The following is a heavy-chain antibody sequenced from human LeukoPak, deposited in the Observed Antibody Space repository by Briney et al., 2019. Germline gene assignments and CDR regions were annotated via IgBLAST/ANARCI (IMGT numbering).Heavy chain of an antibody. J-gene: IGHJ4*02. V-gene: IGHV4-34*01. CDR2: INHSGST. Sequence: SETLSPTCAVYGGSFSGYYWSGIRQPPGKGLEGIGEINHSGSTNYNPSLKSRVTISVDTSKNQFSLKLSSVTAADTAVYYCARGRGEDGYNSLAIPLDYWGQGTLVTVSS. CDR3: ARGRGEDGYNSLAIPLDY. D-gene: IGHD5-12*01. CDR1: GGSFSGYY.